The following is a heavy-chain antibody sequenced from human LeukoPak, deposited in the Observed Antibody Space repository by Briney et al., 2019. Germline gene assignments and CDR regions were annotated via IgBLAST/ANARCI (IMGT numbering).Heavy chain of an antibody. CDR1: GFTFSDHY. D-gene: IGHD2-21*02. J-gene: IGHJ3*02. Sequence: GGSLRLPCAASGFTFSDHYMDWVRQAPGKGLEWVGRTRNKANSYTTEYAASVKGRFTISRDDSKNSLYLQMNSLKTEDTAVYYCARDMGAVVTAGAFDIWGQGTMVTVSS. V-gene: IGHV3-72*01. CDR2: TRNKANSYTT. CDR3: ARDMGAVVTAGAFDI.